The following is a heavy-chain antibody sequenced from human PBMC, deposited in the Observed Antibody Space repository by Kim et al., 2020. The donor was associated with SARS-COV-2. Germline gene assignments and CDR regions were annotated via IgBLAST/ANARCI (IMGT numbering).Heavy chain of an antibody. J-gene: IGHJ4*02. D-gene: IGHD3-22*01. Sequence: ADSVKGRFTISRDKSKNTLYLQMNSLRAEDTAVYYCARDRAFGDYDSSDYWGQGTLVTVSS. V-gene: IGHV3-33*01. CDR3: ARDRAFGDYDSSDY.